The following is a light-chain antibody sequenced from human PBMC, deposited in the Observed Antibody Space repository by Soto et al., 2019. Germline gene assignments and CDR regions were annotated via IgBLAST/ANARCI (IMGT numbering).Light chain of an antibody. CDR1: RRDVGGYHY. J-gene: IGLJ1*01. CDR2: EVN. Sequence: QSALTQPASVSGSPGQSITISCTGTRRDVGGYHYVSWYQLHPGKAPKLMVFEVNNRPSGVSYRFSGSKSGNTASLTISELQADDQAYSFCGSHSISPAYLLGSGTKV. CDR3: GSHSISPAYL. V-gene: IGLV2-14*01.